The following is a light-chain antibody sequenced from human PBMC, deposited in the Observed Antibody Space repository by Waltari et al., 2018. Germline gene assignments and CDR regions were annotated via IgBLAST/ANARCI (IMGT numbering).Light chain of an antibody. J-gene: IGLJ2*01. CDR3: QTWGTGGQI. V-gene: IGLV4-69*01. CDR2: HNSDGSH. Sequence: QVVLTQSPSVSASLGPSVKITRTLTSGHIDYAVAWHQQQPGRGPRYLMQHNSDGSHIRAYAIPDRFSASSSGAERYLTISSLQSDDEADYFCQTWGTGGQIFGGGTSLTVL. CDR1: SGHIDYA.